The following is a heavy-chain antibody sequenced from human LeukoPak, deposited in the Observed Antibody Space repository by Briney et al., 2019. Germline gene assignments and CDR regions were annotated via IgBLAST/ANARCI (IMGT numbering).Heavy chain of an antibody. Sequence: SETLPLTCTVSGGSISSYYWSWIRQPPGKGLEWIGYIYYSGSTNYNPSLKSRVTISVDTSKNQFSLKLSSVTAADTAVYYCARHQLGLYWFVPWGQGPRVTVSS. CDR3: ARHQLGLYWFVP. D-gene: IGHD3/OR15-3a*01. CDR1: GGSISSYY. V-gene: IGHV4-59*08. J-gene: IGHJ5*02. CDR2: IYYSGST.